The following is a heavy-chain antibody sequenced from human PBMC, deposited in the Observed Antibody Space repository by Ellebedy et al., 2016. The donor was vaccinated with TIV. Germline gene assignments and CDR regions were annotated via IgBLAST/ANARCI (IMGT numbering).Heavy chain of an antibody. Sequence: GESLKISCAASGLTFSIYDMSWVRQSPGKGLEWVSSIWGNGGKTFPADSVKGRFTISRDNSNNTMYRQMNNLRAEDTAVDYCANLHPAAAARGRESWGQGALVTVSS. D-gene: IGHD6-25*01. J-gene: IGHJ5*01. V-gene: IGHV3-23*01. CDR1: GLTFSIYD. CDR2: IWGNGGKT. CDR3: ANLHPAAAARGRES.